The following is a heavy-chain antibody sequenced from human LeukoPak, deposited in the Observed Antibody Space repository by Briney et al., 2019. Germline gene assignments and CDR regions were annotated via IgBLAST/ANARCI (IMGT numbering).Heavy chain of an antibody. CDR2: IYYSGST. CDR3: ARGGAYYYGSSGYYPPFDY. J-gene: IGHJ4*02. D-gene: IGHD3-22*01. CDR1: GGSFSGYY. V-gene: IGHV4-59*01. Sequence: SETLSLTCAVYGGSFSGYYWSWIRQPPGKGLEWLGYIYYSGSTNYNSSLKSRVTISVDTSKNQFSLKLYSVTAADTAVYYCARGGAYYYGSSGYYPPFDYWGQGTLVTVSS.